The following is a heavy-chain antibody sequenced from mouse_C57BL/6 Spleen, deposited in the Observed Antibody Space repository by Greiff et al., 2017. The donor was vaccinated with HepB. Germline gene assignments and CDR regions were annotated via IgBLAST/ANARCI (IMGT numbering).Heavy chain of an antibody. J-gene: IGHJ4*01. D-gene: IGHD2-2*01. Sequence: EVQRVESEGGLVQPGSSMKLSCTASGFTFSDYYMAWVRQVPEKGLEWVANINYDGSSTYYLDSLKSRFIISRDNAKNILYLQMSSLKSEDTATYYCARVGGYDDGDYYAMDYWGQGTSVTVSS. V-gene: IGHV5-16*01. CDR2: INYDGSST. CDR3: ARVGGYDDGDYYAMDY. CDR1: GFTFSDYY.